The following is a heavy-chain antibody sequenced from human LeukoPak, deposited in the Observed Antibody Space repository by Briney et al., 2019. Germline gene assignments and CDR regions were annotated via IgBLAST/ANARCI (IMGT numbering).Heavy chain of an antibody. J-gene: IGHJ5*02. CDR2: LSPVLA. V-gene: IGHV1-69*13. CDR3: ARDREISARPGGWFDP. CDR1: GYTFTSYD. Sequence: SVKVSCKASGYTFTSYDINWVRQATGQGLEWMGGLSPVLATYAQKFQGRVTITADESTDTVYMELGSLTSEDTATYFCARDREISARPGGWFDPWGQGTLVTVSS. D-gene: IGHD6-6*01.